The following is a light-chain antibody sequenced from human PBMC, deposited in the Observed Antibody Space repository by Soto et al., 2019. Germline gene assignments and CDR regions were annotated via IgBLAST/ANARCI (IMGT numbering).Light chain of an antibody. CDR2: DAS. J-gene: IGKJ3*01. V-gene: IGKV1-33*01. CDR3: QQYDNRPLT. Sequence: DLQMTQSPSSLSASVGDRVTITCQASQDISNYLNWYQQKPGKAPKLLIYDASNLETGDPSRFSGSGSGTDFTFTISSLQPEDIATYYCQQYDNRPLTFGPGTKVDIK. CDR1: QDISNY.